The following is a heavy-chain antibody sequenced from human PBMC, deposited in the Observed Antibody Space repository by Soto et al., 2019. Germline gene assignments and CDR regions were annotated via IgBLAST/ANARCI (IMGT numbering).Heavy chain of an antibody. CDR2: ISGSGGST. V-gene: IGHV3-23*01. D-gene: IGHD3-10*01. J-gene: IGHJ4*02. CDR3: AKDGPWFGELTGDY. Sequence: EVQLLESGGGLVQPGGSLRLSCAASGFTFSSYAMSWVRQAPGKGLEWVSAISGSGGSTYYADSVKGRFTISRDNSKNSQYLQRNGLRAEDTAVYYCAKDGPWFGELTGDYWGQETLVTVSS. CDR1: GFTFSSYA.